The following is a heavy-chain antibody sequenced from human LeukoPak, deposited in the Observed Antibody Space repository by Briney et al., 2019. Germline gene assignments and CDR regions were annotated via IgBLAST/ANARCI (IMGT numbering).Heavy chain of an antibody. CDR2: GFHSGST. CDR1: GGSISSYY. J-gene: IGHJ4*02. Sequence: SETLSLTCTVSGGSISSYYWSWIRQPPGKGLEWIGYGFHSGSTNYSPSLKSRVTISVDTSKSQFSLKLSSMTAADTAVYYCARRYYDSSGYYYFDYWGQGTLVTVSS. V-gene: IGHV4-59*01. D-gene: IGHD3-22*01. CDR3: ARRYYDSSGYYYFDY.